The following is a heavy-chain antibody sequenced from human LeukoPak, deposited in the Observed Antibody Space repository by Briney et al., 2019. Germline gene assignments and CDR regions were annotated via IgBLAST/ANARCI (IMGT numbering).Heavy chain of an antibody. CDR2: IYYSGST. CDR3: ARRGYSGYDPTPDDAFDI. CDR1: GGSISSSSYY. J-gene: IGHJ3*02. V-gene: IGHV4-39*01. Sequence: SETLSLTCTVSGGSISSSSYYWGWIRQPPGKGLEWIGSIYYSGSTYYNPSLKSRVTISVDTSKNQFSLKLSSVTAADTAVYYCARRGYSGYDPTPDDAFDIWGQGTMVTVSS. D-gene: IGHD5-12*01.